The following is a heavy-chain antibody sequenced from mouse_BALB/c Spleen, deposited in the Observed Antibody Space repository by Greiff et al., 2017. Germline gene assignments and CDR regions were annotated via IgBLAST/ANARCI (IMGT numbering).Heavy chain of an antibody. CDR2: IWAGGST. J-gene: IGHJ3*01. CDR1: GFSLTSYG. V-gene: IGHV2-9*02. CDR3: ARDRGGNYIAY. Sequence: VKLVESGPGLVAPSQSLSITCTVSGFSLTSYGVHWVRQPPGKGLEWLGVIWAGGSTNYNSALMSRLSISKDNSKSQVFLKMNSLQTDDTAMYYCARDRGGNYIAYWGQGTLVTVSA. D-gene: IGHD2-1*01.